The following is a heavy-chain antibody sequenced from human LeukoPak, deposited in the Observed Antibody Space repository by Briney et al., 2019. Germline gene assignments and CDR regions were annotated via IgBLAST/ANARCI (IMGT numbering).Heavy chain of an antibody. J-gene: IGHJ4*02. CDR2: ISYDGSNK. Sequence: GRSLRLSCAASGFTFSSYAMHWVRQAPGKGLEWVAVISYDGSNKYYADSVKGRFTISRDNSKNTLYLQMNSLRAEDTAVYYCARGSSGWYDYWGQGTLVTVSS. V-gene: IGHV3-30-3*01. CDR3: ARGSSGWYDY. CDR1: GFTFSSYA. D-gene: IGHD6-19*01.